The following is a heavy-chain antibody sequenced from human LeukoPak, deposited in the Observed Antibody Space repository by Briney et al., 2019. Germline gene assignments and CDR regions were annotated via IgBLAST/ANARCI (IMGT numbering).Heavy chain of an antibody. J-gene: IGHJ4*02. Sequence: GGSLRLSCAASGFTFSNYTMNWVRQAPGQGLEWVSSISSSSSYIYYADSMQGRFTISRDHAKNSLCLQMNSLRAEDTAVYYCVSVPYYYHSCFWGQGTLVTVSS. CDR3: VSVPYYYHSCF. CDR2: ISSSSSYI. D-gene: IGHD3-22*01. V-gene: IGHV3-21*01. CDR1: GFTFSNYT.